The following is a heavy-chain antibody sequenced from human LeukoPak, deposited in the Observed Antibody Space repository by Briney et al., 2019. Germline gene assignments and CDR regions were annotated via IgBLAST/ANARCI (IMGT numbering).Heavy chain of an antibody. CDR3: ARSESYSSGPVPVY. J-gene: IGHJ4*02. CDR1: GGSISSYY. CDR2: INHSGST. Sequence: SETLSLTCTVSGGSISSYYWSWIRQPPGKGLEWIGEINHSGSTNYNPSLKSRVTISVDTSKNQFSLKLSSVTAADTAVYYCARSESYSSGPVPVYWGQGTLVTVSS. D-gene: IGHD6-19*01. V-gene: IGHV4-34*01.